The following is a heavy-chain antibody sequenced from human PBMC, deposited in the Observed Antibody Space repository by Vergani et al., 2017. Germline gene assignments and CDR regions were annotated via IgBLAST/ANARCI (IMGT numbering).Heavy chain of an antibody. CDR2: FDPEDGET. D-gene: IGHD2-15*01. J-gene: IGHJ6*02. Sequence: QVHLVQSGAEVKKPGASVKVSCKVSGYTLTELSMHWVRQAPGKGLEWMGGFDPEDGETIYAQKFQGRVTMTEDTSTDTAYMELRSLRSEDTAVYYCATARLVVVAATPNDYYGMDVWGQGTTVTVSS. CDR1: GYTLTELS. V-gene: IGHV1-24*01. CDR3: ATARLVVVAATPNDYYGMDV.